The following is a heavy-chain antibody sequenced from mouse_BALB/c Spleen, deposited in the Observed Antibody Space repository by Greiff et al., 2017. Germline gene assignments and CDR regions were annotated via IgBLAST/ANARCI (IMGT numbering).Heavy chain of an antibody. J-gene: IGHJ3*01. CDR3: AKEDYYGNYEFAY. Sequence: QVQLQQPGAELVRPGASVKLSCKASGYTFTSYWMNWVKQRPEQGLEWIGRIDPYDSATHYNQKFKDKAILTVDKSSSTAYMQLSSLTSEDSAVYYCAKEDYYGNYEFAYWGQGTLVTVSA. V-gene: IGHV1-74*01. CDR1: GYTFTSYW. D-gene: IGHD2-1*01. CDR2: IDPYDSAT.